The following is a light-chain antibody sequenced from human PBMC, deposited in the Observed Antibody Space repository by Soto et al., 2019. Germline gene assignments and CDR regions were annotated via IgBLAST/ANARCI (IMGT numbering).Light chain of an antibody. CDR2: DND. V-gene: IGLV1-51*01. CDR3: GTWDSSLSAWV. Sequence: QSVLTQPPSVSAAPGQKVTISCSGSSSNIGNNHASWYQHLPGTAPKLLIFDNDKRPSGIPDRFSGSKSGTSATLGITGPQAGEQADYYCGTWDSSLSAWVFGGGTKLTVL. CDR1: SSNIGNNH. J-gene: IGLJ3*02.